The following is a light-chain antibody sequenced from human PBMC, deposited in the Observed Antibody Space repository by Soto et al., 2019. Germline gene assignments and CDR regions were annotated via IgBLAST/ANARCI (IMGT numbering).Light chain of an antibody. J-gene: IGKJ1*01. CDR3: QQYGSSPRT. Sequence: EMVLTQSPGTLSLSPGERATLSCRASQSIKSSSLAWYQRRPGQAPRLLIYGASSRATGIPDKFSGSGSGTDFTLTIGRLEPEDFAIYYCQQYGSSPRTFGQGTKVDIK. CDR2: GAS. CDR1: QSIKSSS. V-gene: IGKV3-20*01.